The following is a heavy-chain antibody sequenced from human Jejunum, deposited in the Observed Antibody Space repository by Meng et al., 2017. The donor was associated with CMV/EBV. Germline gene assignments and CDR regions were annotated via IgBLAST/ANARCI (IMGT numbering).Heavy chain of an antibody. D-gene: IGHD2-21*02. V-gene: IGHV1-18*01. CDR2: ISTYNDNP. CDR3: ARDLWPHIVVGSAPSEF. CDR1: GYTFSSYG. Sequence: QVERVQPGAEVKRPGASVKVSCKASGYTFSSYGFTWGRQAPGQGLEWLGWISTYNDNPKYAQKVQGRVTMTADTFTSTAYMELRSLTSDDTAVYYWARDLWPHIVVGSAPSEFWGQGTLVTVSS. J-gene: IGHJ4*02.